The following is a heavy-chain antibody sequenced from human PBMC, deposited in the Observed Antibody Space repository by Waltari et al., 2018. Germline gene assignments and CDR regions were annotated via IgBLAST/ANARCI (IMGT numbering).Heavy chain of an antibody. D-gene: IGHD2-15*01. CDR3: ARDRGRGLYLDS. CDR1: GDSVSSTYW. Sequence: QESGPGLVKPSGTLSLTCAVSGDSVSSTYWWSWVRQSPKKGLEWIGQVHGTGKTNYNPSFASRVTISLDTYNNQFSLKMTSATAADTAVYYCARDRGRGLYLDSWGPGILVTVSP. V-gene: IGHV4-4*02. J-gene: IGHJ4*02. CDR2: VHGTGKT.